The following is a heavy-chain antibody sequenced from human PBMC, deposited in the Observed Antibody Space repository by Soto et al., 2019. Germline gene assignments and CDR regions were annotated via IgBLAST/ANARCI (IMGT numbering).Heavy chain of an antibody. CDR3: AREYNWTYQGSTVY. Sequence: GASVKVSCKASGYRFVDYFMHWVRRAPGQGLEWMGWINPKTGGTRIAQKFQGRTTMTRDTSINTVFMELTRLTSDDTATYFCAREYNWTYQGSTVYWGRGTLVTVSS. CDR1: GYRFVDYF. CDR2: INPKTGGT. J-gene: IGHJ4*02. D-gene: IGHD1-7*01. V-gene: IGHV1-2*02.